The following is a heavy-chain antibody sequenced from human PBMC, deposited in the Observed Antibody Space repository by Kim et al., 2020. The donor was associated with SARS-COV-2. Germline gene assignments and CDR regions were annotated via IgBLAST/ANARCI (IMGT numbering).Heavy chain of an antibody. CDR1: GGSISSSSYY. D-gene: IGHD3-10*01. Sequence: SETLSLTCTVSGGSISSSSYYWGWIRQPPGKGLEWIGSIYYSGSTYSNPSLKSRVTISVDTSNNQFSLHLSSVTAADTALYYFALYHHVRLSSINWFDP. CDR3: ALYHHVRLSSINWFDP. CDR2: IYYSGST. V-gene: IGHV4-39*07. J-gene: IGHJ5*02.